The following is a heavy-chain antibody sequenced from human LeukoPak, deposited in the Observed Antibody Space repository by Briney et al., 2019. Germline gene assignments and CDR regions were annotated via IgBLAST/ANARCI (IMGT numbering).Heavy chain of an antibody. J-gene: IGHJ4*02. Sequence: ASVKVSCKASGYTFTSYYMHWVRQAPGQGLEWMGIINPSGGSTSYAQKFQGRVTMTRDTSTSTVYMELSSLRSEDTAVYYCARDESASELGYSYGYYFDYWGQGTLVTVSS. V-gene: IGHV1-46*01. CDR2: INPSGGST. CDR3: ARDESASELGYSYGYYFDY. D-gene: IGHD5-18*01. CDR1: GYTFTSYY.